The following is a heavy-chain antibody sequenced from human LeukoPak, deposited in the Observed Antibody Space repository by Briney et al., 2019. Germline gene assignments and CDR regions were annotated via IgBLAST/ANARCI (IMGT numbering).Heavy chain of an antibody. D-gene: IGHD3-22*01. CDR1: GGSFSGYY. Sequence: SETLSLTCAVYGGSFSGYYWSWIRQPPGKGLEWIGGINHSGSTNYNPSLKSRVTISVDTSKNQFSLKLSSVTAADTAVYYCARAIDYYDSSAGAFPLYYFDYWGQGTLVTVSS. J-gene: IGHJ4*02. CDR2: INHSGST. V-gene: IGHV4-34*01. CDR3: ARAIDYYDSSAGAFPLYYFDY.